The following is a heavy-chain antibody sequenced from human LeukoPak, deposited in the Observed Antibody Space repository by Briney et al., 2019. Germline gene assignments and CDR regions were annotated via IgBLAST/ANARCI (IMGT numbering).Heavy chain of an antibody. CDR1: GDSVSSNNAA. D-gene: IGHD7-27*01. V-gene: IGHV6-1*01. Sequence: SQTLSLTCAISGDSVSSNNAAWNWIRQSPLRGLEWLGRTYYRSKWCYDYALSVESRIIITSDTSENQFSLHLNSVTPEDTAVYYCARGPWGYFDYWGQGSLVTVSS. CDR3: ARGPWGYFDY. CDR2: TYYRSKWCY. J-gene: IGHJ4*02.